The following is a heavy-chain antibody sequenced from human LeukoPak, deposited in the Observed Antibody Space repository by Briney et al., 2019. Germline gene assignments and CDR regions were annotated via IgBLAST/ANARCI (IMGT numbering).Heavy chain of an antibody. J-gene: IGHJ6*03. CDR3: ARGGGDYTSRYYMGV. D-gene: IGHD3-3*01. CDR2: MSGTGKTI. Sequence: GGSLRLSCAASGFTFSDFYMHWIRQAPGKGLEWVSYMSGTGKTISDADSLKGRFTISRDNTKNLLFLQVNTLRVEDTATYYCARGGGDYTSRYYMGVWGKGTTVTVSS. CDR1: GFTFSDFY. V-gene: IGHV3-11*04.